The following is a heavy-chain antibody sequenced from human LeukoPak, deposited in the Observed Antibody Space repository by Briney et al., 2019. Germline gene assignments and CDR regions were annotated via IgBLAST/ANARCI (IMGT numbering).Heavy chain of an antibody. CDR3: AKHPIVVAQAYYVDY. CDR1: GFTFSSYA. CDR2: ITGSGGST. Sequence: PGGSVRLFXAASGFTFSSYAMIWVAQAPGKGLVGGSAITGSGGSTYYADSVKGRLTISRDNPKKTLHLQINTVRADDTRLYYCAKHPIVVAQAYYVDYWGEGTLVTVSS. J-gene: IGHJ4*02. V-gene: IGHV3-23*01. D-gene: IGHD6-19*01.